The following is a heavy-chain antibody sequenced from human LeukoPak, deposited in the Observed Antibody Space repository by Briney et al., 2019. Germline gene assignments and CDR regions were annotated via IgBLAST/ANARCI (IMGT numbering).Heavy chain of an antibody. CDR1: GGSISSSSYY. V-gene: IGHV4-39*07. D-gene: IGHD3-10*01. CDR2: IYYSGST. J-gene: IGHJ4*02. CDR3: ARLFPPIYGSGNLRDY. Sequence: SETLSLTCTVSGGSISSSSYYWGWIRQPPGKGLEWIGSIYYSGSTYYNPSLKSRVTISVDTSKNQFSLKLSSVTAADTAVYYCARLFPPIYGSGNLRDYWGQGTLVTVSS.